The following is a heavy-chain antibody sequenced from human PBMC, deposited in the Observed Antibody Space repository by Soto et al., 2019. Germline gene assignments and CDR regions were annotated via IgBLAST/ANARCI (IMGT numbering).Heavy chain of an antibody. J-gene: IGHJ4*02. CDR1: GYSFTSYW. D-gene: IGHD6-13*01. CDR3: ARRGIAAAAQNGGSFYDY. CDR2: IYPGDSDT. Sequence: LGESLKISCKGSGYSFTSYWIGWVRQMPGKGLEWMGIIYPGDSDTRYSPSFQGQVTISADKSISTAYLQWSSLKASDTAMYYCARRGIAAAAQNGGSFYDYWGRGTLVTVSS. V-gene: IGHV5-51*01.